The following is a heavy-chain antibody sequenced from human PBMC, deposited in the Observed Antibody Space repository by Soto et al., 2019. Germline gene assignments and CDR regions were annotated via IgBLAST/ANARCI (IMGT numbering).Heavy chain of an antibody. CDR3: ARHSPGTGALYYFDY. V-gene: IGHV4-34*01. D-gene: IGHD2-8*02. CDR2: INHSGST. J-gene: IGHJ4*02. CDR1: GGSFSEYY. Sequence: SETLSLTCPVYGGSFSEYYWNWIRQPPGKGLEWIGEINHSGSTNYNPSLKSRVTISVDTSKNQLSLKVSSVTAADTAVYYCARHSPGTGALYYFDYWGQGTLVTVSS.